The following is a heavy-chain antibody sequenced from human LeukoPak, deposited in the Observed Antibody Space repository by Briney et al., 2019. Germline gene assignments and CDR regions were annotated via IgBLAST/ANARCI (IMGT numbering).Heavy chain of an antibody. CDR2: IWYDGSNK. D-gene: IGHD3-10*01. Sequence: GRSLRLSCAASGFTFSSFGMHWVRQAPGKGLEWMAVIWYDGSNKYYADSVKGRFTISRDNSKNTLYLQMGSLRAEDMAVYYCARTKFYYYGSGPLDYWGQGTLVTVSS. CDR1: GFTFSSFG. CDR3: ARTKFYYYGSGPLDY. J-gene: IGHJ4*02. V-gene: IGHV3-33*01.